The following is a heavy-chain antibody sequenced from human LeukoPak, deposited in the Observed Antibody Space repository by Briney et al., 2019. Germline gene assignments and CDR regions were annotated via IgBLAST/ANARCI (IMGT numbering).Heavy chain of an antibody. J-gene: IGHJ4*01. CDR1: GGSISSSSYY. Sequence: SETLSLTCTVSGGSISSSSYYWGWIRQPPGKGLEWIGSIYYSGSTYYNPSLKSRVTISVDTSKNQFSLKLSSVTAADTAVYYCAREDYSSHLIDYWGHGTLVTVSS. CDR2: IYYSGST. CDR3: AREDYSSHLIDY. D-gene: IGHD6-13*01. V-gene: IGHV4-39*07.